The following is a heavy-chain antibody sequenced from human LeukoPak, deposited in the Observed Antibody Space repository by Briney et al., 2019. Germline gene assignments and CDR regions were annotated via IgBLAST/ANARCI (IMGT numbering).Heavy chain of an antibody. V-gene: IGHV1-2*04. Sequence: ASVKVSCKTSGYTFSDYYVHWVRQVPGQGLEWVGWIHPRTGGTNYAQKFQGWVTITRDTAISTAHMEMERLKSDDTAVYFCAVGMVVVTNSPFDHWGQGTLVTVSS. CDR1: GYTFSDYY. CDR2: IHPRTGGT. D-gene: IGHD3-22*01. CDR3: AVGMVVVTNSPFDH. J-gene: IGHJ4*02.